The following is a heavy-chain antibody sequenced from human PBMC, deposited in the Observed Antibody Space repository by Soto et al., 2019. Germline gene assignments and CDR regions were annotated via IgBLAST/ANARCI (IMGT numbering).Heavy chain of an antibody. D-gene: IGHD2-15*01. J-gene: IGHJ3*02. Sequence: ASVKVSCKASGYTFTGYYMHWVRQAPGQGLEWMGWINPNSGGTNYAQKFQGWVTMTRDTSISTAYMELSRLRSDDTAVYYCASSVNPGYCSGGSCYAPYAFDIWGQGTMVTVS. CDR1: GYTFTGYY. V-gene: IGHV1-2*04. CDR2: INPNSGGT. CDR3: ASSVNPGYCSGGSCYAPYAFDI.